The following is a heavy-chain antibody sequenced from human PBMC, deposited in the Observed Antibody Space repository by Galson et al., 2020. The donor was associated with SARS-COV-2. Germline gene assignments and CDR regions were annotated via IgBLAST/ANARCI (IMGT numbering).Heavy chain of an antibody. D-gene: IGHD3-9*01. CDR3: ARDHHYYDILTGALGGYYYYYGMDV. V-gene: IGHV1-2*02. J-gene: IGHJ6*02. CDR2: INPNSGGT. CDR1: GYTFTGYY. Sequence: EASVKVSCKASGYTFTGYYMHWVRQAPGQGLEWMGWINPNSGGTNYAQKFQGRVTMTRDTSISTAYMELSRLRSDDTAVYYCARDHHYYDILTGALGGYYYYYGMDVWGQGTTVTVSS.